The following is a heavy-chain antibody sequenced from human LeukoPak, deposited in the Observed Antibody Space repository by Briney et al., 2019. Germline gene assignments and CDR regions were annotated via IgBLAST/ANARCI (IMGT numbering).Heavy chain of an antibody. CDR1: GFTFSSYA. J-gene: IGHJ5*02. Sequence: GGSLRLSCAASGFTFSSYAMNWVRQAPGKGLEWVSSISSSSSYIYYADSVKGRFTISRDNAKNSLYLQMNSLRAEDTAVYYCARDLYSSSWYWFDPWGQGTLVTVSS. CDR3: ARDLYSSSWYWFDP. D-gene: IGHD6-13*01. V-gene: IGHV3-21*01. CDR2: ISSSSSYI.